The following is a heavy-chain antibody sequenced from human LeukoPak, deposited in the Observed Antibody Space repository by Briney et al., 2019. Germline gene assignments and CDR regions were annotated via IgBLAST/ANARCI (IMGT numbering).Heavy chain of an antibody. CDR1: GYTFTSYG. Sequence: GASVKVSCKASGYTFTSYGISWVRQAPGQGLEWMGWISAYNGNTNYAQKLQGRVTMTTDTSTSTAYMELRSLRSDDTAVYYCARGRSVLWFGELLDWGQGTLVTVSS. CDR3: ARGRSVLWFGELLD. CDR2: ISAYNGNT. J-gene: IGHJ4*02. V-gene: IGHV1-18*01. D-gene: IGHD3-10*01.